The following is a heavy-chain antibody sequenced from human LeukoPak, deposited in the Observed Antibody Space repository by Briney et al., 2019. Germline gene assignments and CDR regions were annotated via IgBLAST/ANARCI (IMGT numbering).Heavy chain of an antibody. D-gene: IGHD2-2*01. V-gene: IGHV3-7*01. CDR1: GFTFSSYW. J-gene: IGHJ4*02. CDR3: ARDSVVRYCSSTSCPSDY. CDR2: IKQDGSEK. Sequence: GGSLRLSCAASGFTFSSYWMSWVRQAPGKGLEWVANIKQDGSEKYYVDSVKGRFTISRDNAKNSLYLQMNSLRAEDTAVYYCARDSVVRYCSSTSCPSDYWGQGTLVTVSS.